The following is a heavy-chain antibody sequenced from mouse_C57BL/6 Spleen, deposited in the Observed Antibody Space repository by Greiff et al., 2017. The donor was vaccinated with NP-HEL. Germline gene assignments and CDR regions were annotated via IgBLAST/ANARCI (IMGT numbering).Heavy chain of an antibody. CDR3: ARCDYGSSYVGVCAMDY. Sequence: EVQLQQSGPELVKPGASVKISCKASGYSFTDYNMNWVKQSNGKSLEWIGVINPNYGTTSYNQKFKGKATLTVDQSSSTAYMQLNSLTSEDSAVYYCARCDYGSSYVGVCAMDYWGQGTSVTVSS. J-gene: IGHJ4*01. D-gene: IGHD1-1*01. V-gene: IGHV1-39*01. CDR1: GYSFTDYN. CDR2: INPNYGTT.